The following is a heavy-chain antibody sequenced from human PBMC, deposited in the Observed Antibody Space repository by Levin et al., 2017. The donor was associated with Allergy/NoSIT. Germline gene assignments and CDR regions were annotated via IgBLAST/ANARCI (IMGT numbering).Heavy chain of an antibody. V-gene: IGHV3-49*03. CDR3: TRRIVGATKSVDY. CDR1: GFTFGDYA. CDR2: IRSKAYGGTT. J-gene: IGHJ4*02. Sequence: HPGGSLRLSCTASGFTFGDYAMSWFRQAPGKGLEWVGFIRSKAYGGTTEYAASVKGRFTISRDDSKSIAYLQMNSLKTEDTAVYYCTRRIVGATKSVDYWGQGTLVTVSS. D-gene: IGHD1-26*01.